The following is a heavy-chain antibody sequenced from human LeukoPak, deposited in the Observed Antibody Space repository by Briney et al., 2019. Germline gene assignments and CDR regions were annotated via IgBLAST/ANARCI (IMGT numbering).Heavy chain of an antibody. Sequence: GESLRLSCAASGFTFSSYSMNWVRQAPGKGLEWVSSISSSSSYIYYADSVKGQFTISRDNAKNSLYLQMNSLRAEDTAVYYCARDLAAFDIWGQGTMVTVSS. D-gene: IGHD3-16*01. CDR2: ISSSSSYI. CDR3: ARDLAAFDI. J-gene: IGHJ3*02. CDR1: GFTFSSYS. V-gene: IGHV3-21*01.